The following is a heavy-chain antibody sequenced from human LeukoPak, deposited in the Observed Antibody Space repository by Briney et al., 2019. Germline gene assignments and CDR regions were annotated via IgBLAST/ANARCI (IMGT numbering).Heavy chain of an antibody. CDR1: GGSISSGSYY. J-gene: IGHJ4*02. CDR2: IYYSGST. D-gene: IGHD6-19*01. CDR3: AGEQWPRLYYFDY. V-gene: IGHV4-39*01. Sequence: PSQTLSLTCTVSGGSISSGSYYWSWIRQPPGKGLEWIGSIYYSGSTYYNPSLKSRVTISVDTSKNQFSLKLSSVTAADTAVYYCAGEQWPRLYYFDYWGQGTLVTVSS.